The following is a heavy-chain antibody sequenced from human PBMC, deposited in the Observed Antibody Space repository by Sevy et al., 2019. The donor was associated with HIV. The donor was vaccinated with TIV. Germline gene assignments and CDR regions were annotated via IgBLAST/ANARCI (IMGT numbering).Heavy chain of an antibody. CDR1: GYNFINYG. CDR2: SSPFTGSP. Sequence: ASVKVSCKASGYNFINYGISWVRQAPGQGLEWVGGSSPFTGSPNYPQRLQDRVTVTTDTATNTAYMELRNLRSDDTAVYYCGKCTLWVYDPTNRKCGMDVWGQGTTVTVSS. CDR3: GKCTLWVYDPTNRKCGMDV. D-gene: IGHD5-12*01. J-gene: IGHJ6*02. V-gene: IGHV1-18*01.